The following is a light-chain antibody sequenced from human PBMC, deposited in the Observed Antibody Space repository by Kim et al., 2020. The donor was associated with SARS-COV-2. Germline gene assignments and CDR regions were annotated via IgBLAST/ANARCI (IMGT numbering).Light chain of an antibody. V-gene: IGKV3-20*01. CDR1: QFIRNNY. CDR3: HQVVSLPWT. CDR2: AVS. J-gene: IGKJ1*01. Sequence: DIMLTQSPGSLSVSPGERVTLSCRASQFIRNNYLAWYQQKPGQPPRLLIYAVSTRAAGIPDRFSGTWSGLAFTLTIRRLEPEDVAVYYCHQVVSLPWTFCQGA.